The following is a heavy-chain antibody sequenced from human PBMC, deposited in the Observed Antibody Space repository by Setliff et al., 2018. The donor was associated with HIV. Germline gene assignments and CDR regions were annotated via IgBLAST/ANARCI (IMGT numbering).Heavy chain of an antibody. V-gene: IGHV3-21*04. D-gene: IGHD3-10*01. CDR1: GFTFSSYS. CDR3: AKFPVFKWFGERQGWFDL. Sequence: GGSLRLSCAASGFTFSSYSMNWVRQAPGKGLEWVSAISSSSSYIYYADSVKGRLSTSRDNSKNTMYLQMNSLRVEDTAVYYCAKFPVFKWFGERQGWFDLWGQGTLVTVSS. CDR2: ISSSSSYI. J-gene: IGHJ5*02.